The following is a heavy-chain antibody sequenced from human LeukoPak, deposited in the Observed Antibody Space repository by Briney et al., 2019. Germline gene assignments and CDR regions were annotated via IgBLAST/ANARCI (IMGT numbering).Heavy chain of an antibody. V-gene: IGHV3-66*02. CDR2: IYSGGTK. CDR3: VKSVSTNNFEDY. CDR1: GFTVSSNS. D-gene: IGHD2-2*01. J-gene: IGHJ4*02. Sequence: GGSLRLSCAASGFTVSSNSMSWVRQAPGKGLEWVSVIYSGGTKYYPDSLKGRFTISRDNSKNTLYLQMNSLRVEDTAVYYCVKSVSTNNFEDYWGQGTLVTVSS.